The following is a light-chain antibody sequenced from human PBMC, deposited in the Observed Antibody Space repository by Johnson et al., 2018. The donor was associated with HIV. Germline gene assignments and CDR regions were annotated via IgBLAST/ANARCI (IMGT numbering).Light chain of an antibody. Sequence: QSVLTQPPSVSAAPGQKVTISCSGSSSNIGNNYVSWYQQLPGTAPKLLIYDNNKRPSGNHDRFSGSKSGTSATLGITALQTGDEADYYCGTWDSSLSAGFFGTGTKVTVL. CDR3: GTWDSSLSAGF. CDR1: SSNIGNNY. CDR2: DNN. J-gene: IGLJ1*01. V-gene: IGLV1-51*01.